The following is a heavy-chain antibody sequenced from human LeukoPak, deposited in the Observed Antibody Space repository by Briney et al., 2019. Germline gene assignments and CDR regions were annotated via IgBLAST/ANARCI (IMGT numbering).Heavy chain of an antibody. J-gene: IGHJ6*02. CDR3: ASSPGVKWYYYGMDV. Sequence: SETLSLTCSVTGGSISSSSYYWGWIRQPPGKGLEWIGTIYYSGSTYYNPSLKSRVTISVDTSRNQFSLQLNSVTPEDTAVYYCASSPGVKWYYYGMDVWGQGTTVTVSS. CDR1: GGSISSSSYY. CDR2: IYYSGST. V-gene: IGHV4-39*01. D-gene: IGHD3-10*01.